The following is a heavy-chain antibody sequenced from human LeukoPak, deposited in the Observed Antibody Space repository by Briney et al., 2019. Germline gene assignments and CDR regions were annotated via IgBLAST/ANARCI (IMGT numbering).Heavy chain of an antibody. Sequence: GGSLRLSCAASGFTFSNYGMSWVRQAPGKGLEWVSGIRGSGGSTYHADSVKGRLTISRDNSKNTLYLQMNSLRAEDTAVYYCVSYFYSGSPKDYFDYWGQGTLVTVSS. CDR3: VSYFYSGSPKDYFDY. D-gene: IGHD5-12*01. CDR2: IRGSGGST. CDR1: GFTFSNYG. V-gene: IGHV3-23*01. J-gene: IGHJ4*02.